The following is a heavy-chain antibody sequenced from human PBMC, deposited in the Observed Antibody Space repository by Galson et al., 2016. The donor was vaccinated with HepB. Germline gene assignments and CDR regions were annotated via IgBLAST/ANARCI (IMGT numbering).Heavy chain of an antibody. Sequence: QSGAEVKKVGESVKISCEGSGYKFTTYWIAWVRQVPGKGLEWLGIIYPGDSDTKYSPSLPGPVTISADKSTSTAYLQWDSLKASDTATYYCARLVMLHSRGNYYFYGMDVWGKGTTVTVSS. V-gene: IGHV5-51*01. D-gene: IGHD2-21*01. CDR2: IYPGDSDT. CDR3: ARLVMLHSRGNYYFYGMDV. J-gene: IGHJ6*04. CDR1: GYKFTTYW.